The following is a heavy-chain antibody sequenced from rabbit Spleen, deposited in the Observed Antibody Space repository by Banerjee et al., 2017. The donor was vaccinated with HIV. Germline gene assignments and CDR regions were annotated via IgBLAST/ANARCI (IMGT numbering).Heavy chain of an antibody. CDR3: ARYGYAGSSYYPLKL. CDR1: GVSFSSSYY. CDR2: INAGTGKA. J-gene: IGHJ6*01. Sequence: QEKLVESGGDLVKPGASLTLTCTASGVSFSSSYYMCWVRQAPGKGLEWIACINAGTGKAVYATWAKGRFTISRTSSTTVTLRMTSLTAADRATYFCARYGYAGSSYYPLKLWGPGTLVTVS. D-gene: IGHD8-1*01. V-gene: IGHV1S45*01.